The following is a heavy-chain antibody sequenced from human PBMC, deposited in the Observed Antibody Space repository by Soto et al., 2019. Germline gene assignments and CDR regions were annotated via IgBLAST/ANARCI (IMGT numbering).Heavy chain of an antibody. CDR3: ASLVACGGGSCKFDP. Sequence: QLQLQASGPGLVTPSETLSLPCTVSGGSISSSSYFWAWLRQSPAKGPGWIGSIHYRGTTYYTAYLKSRATLSIDTSKNQFSLRLNSVTAADTAVFYCASLVACGGGSCKFDPGGKGTLVTVSS. CDR1: GGSISSSSYF. D-gene: IGHD2-15*01. V-gene: IGHV4-39*01. CDR2: IHYRGTT. J-gene: IGHJ5*02.